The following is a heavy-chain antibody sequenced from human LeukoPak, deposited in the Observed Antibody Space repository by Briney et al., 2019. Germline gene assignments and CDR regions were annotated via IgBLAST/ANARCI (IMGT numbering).Heavy chain of an antibody. V-gene: IGHV3-48*01. CDR3: AKDLSGSYHDAFDI. J-gene: IGHJ3*02. Sequence: GGSLRLSCAASGFTFGSYGMTWVRQAPGKGLEWVSYISSSSSTIYYADSVKGRFTISRDNSKNTLYLQMNSLRAEDTAVYYCAKDLSGSYHDAFDIWGQGTMVTVSS. CDR2: ISSSSSTI. CDR1: GFTFGSYG. D-gene: IGHD1-26*01.